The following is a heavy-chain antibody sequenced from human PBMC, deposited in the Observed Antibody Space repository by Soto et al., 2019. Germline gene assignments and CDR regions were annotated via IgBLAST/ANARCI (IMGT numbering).Heavy chain of an antibody. CDR3: TRDPDIVVVQAENIRMDV. Sequence: PGGSLRLSCTASGFTFGDYAMSWVRQAPGKGLEWVGFIRSKAYGGTTEYAASVKGRFTISRDDSKSIAYLQMNSLKTEDTAVYYCTRDPDIVVVQAENIRMDVWGQGTTVTVSS. CDR1: GFTFGDYA. D-gene: IGHD2-2*01. V-gene: IGHV3-49*04. J-gene: IGHJ6*02. CDR2: IRSKAYGGTT.